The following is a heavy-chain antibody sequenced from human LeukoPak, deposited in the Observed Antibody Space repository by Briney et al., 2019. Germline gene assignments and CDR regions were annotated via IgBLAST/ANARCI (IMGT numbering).Heavy chain of an antibody. CDR2: IWYDGSNK. D-gene: IGHD6-19*01. J-gene: IGHJ4*02. CDR1: GFTFSDYG. Sequence: GRSLRLSCAASGFTFSDYGMHWVRQAPGKGLEWVAVIWYDGSNKYYADSVKGRFTISRDNSKNTLYLQMNSLRAEDTAVYYCAKDRDPYSSGWYSDWGQGTLVTVSS. CDR3: AKDRDPYSSGWYSD. V-gene: IGHV3-33*06.